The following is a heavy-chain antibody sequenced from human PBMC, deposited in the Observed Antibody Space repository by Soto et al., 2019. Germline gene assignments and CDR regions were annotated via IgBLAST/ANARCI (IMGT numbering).Heavy chain of an antibody. V-gene: IGHV4-34*01. D-gene: IGHD2-15*01. Sequence: SETLSLTCAVYGGSFSGYYWSWIRQPPGKGLEWIGEINHSGSTNYNPSLKSRVTISVDTSKNQFSLKLSSVTAADTAVYYCARGPTRLVAATHTPSYYYYYMDVWGKGTTVTVSS. CDR1: GGSFSGYY. J-gene: IGHJ6*03. CDR2: INHSGST. CDR3: ARGPTRLVAATHTPSYYYYYMDV.